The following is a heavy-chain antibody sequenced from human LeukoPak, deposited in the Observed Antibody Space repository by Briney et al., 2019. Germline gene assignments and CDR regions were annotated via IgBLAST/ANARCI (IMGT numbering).Heavy chain of an antibody. V-gene: IGHV4-30-2*01. CDR2: IYHSGST. J-gene: IGHJ4*02. Sequence: SQTLSLTCAVSGGSISSGGYSWSWIRQPPGKGLEWIGYIYHSGSTYYNPSLKSRVTISVDRSKNQFSLKLSSVTAADTAVYYCARATFCGTMGKWGQGTLVTVSS. CDR3: ARATFCGTMGK. CDR1: GGSISSGGYS. D-gene: IGHD3-16*01.